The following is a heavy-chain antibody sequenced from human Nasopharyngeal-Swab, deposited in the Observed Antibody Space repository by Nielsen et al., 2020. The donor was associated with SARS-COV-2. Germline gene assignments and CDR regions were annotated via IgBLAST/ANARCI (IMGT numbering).Heavy chain of an antibody. CDR1: GFTVSSNY. Sequence: GGSLRLSCAASGFTVSSNYMSWVRQAPGKGLEWVSVIYSGGSTYYADSVKGRFTISRDNSKNTLYLQMNSLRAEDTAVYYCARSEVITTNYYFDYWGQGTPVTVSS. J-gene: IGHJ4*02. CDR2: IYSGGST. D-gene: IGHD3-22*01. V-gene: IGHV3-53*01. CDR3: ARSEVITTNYYFDY.